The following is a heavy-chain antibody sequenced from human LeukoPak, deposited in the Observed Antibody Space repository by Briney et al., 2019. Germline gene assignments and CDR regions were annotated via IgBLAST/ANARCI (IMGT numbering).Heavy chain of an antibody. D-gene: IGHD2-2*01. CDR1: GFTFSSYW. CDR3: AKDRIGGYCSSTSCYLRVDY. Sequence: PGGSLRLSCAASGFTFSSYWMTWVRQAPGKGLEWVSAISGSGGSTYYADSVKGRFTISRDNSKNTLYLQMNSLRAEDTAVYYCAKDRIGGYCSSTSCYLRVDYWGQGTLVTVSS. V-gene: IGHV3-23*01. J-gene: IGHJ4*02. CDR2: ISGSGGST.